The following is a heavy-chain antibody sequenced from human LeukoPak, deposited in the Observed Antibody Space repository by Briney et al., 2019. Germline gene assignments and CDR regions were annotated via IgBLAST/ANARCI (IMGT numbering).Heavy chain of an antibody. CDR2: IRSNFYRGTT. J-gene: IGHJ6*02. D-gene: IGHD3-16*01. Sequence: PGGSLRLSCRGSGFTLSDHAMSWVRQPPGKGLDWVGVIRSNFYRGTTEYAASVQGRFTLSRNDSKNIVYLQMNSLKIEDTAVYYCARGPIELWIHNGMDVWGQGTTVTVSS. CDR3: ARGPIELWIHNGMDV. CDR1: GFTLSDHA. V-gene: IGHV3-49*04.